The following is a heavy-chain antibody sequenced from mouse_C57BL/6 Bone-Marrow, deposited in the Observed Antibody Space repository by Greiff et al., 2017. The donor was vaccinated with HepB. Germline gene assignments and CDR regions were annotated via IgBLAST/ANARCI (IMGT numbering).Heavy chain of an antibody. CDR1: GYTFTSYW. J-gene: IGHJ4*01. Sequence: QLQQPGAELVKPGASVKLSCKASGYTFTSYWMHWVKQRPGRGLEWIGRIDPNSGGTKYNEKFKSKATLTVDKPSSTAYMQLSSLTSEDSAVYYCARSLYGYDQDAMDYWGQGTSVTVSS. CDR3: ARSLYGYDQDAMDY. D-gene: IGHD2-2*01. V-gene: IGHV1-72*01. CDR2: IDPNSGGT.